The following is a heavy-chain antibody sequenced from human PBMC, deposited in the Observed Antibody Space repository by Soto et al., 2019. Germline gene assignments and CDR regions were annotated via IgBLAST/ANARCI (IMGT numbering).Heavy chain of an antibody. CDR3: ARREIQGPIDY. V-gene: IGHV4-28*01. Sequence: QVQLQESGPGLVKPSDTLSLTCAVSGYSISSSNWWGWIRQPPGKGLEWIGYIYYSGTTYYNPSLKSRVTMSVDTAKNQFSRKLTSVTAVDTAVYYGARREIQGPIDYWGQGTLVTVSS. D-gene: IGHD1-26*01. CDR2: IYYSGTT. CDR1: GYSISSSNW. J-gene: IGHJ4*02.